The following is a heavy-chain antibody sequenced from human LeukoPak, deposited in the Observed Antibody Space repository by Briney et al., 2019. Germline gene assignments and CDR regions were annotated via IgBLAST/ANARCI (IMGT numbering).Heavy chain of an antibody. D-gene: IGHD4-17*01. J-gene: IGHJ4*02. CDR2: IISIFGTA. CDR1: RGILSSYV. Sequence: SVHVPCQATRGILSSYVIRWVGQAPGQGLDWMGRIISIFGTAHYAQKFQDGVMITTDESTSTAYMELSSLRSEDTAAYYCARATVTTRYFDYRGQGTLVTASS. V-gene: IGHV1-69*05. CDR3: ARATVTTRYFDY.